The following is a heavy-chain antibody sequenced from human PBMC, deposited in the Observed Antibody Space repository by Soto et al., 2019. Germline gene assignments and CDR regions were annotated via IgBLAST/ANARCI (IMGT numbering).Heavy chain of an antibody. D-gene: IGHD4-17*01. Sequence: EVQLVESGGGLVQPGRSLRLSCAASGFTFDDYAMHWVRQAPGKGLVWVSGISWNSGSIGYADSVKGRFTISRDNAKNSLYLRMNSLRAEDTALYYCAKDPNYGGNSFAFDIWGQGTMVTVSS. J-gene: IGHJ3*02. CDR3: AKDPNYGGNSFAFDI. CDR1: GFTFDDYA. V-gene: IGHV3-9*01. CDR2: ISWNSGSI.